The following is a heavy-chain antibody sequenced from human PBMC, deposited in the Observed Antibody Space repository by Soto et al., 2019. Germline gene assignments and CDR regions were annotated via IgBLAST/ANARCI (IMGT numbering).Heavy chain of an antibody. CDR1: GVSFSTYY. J-gene: IGHJ4*02. CDR2: IYYSGSS. Sequence: SETLSLTCTVSGVSFSTYYWSWIRQAPGKGLEWIGYIYYSGSSNYNPSLKSRVTMSVDTSKNQLSLKLSSVTAADTAVYYCSRVDPSAKSPDYWGPGTLATVFS. CDR3: SRVDPSAKSPDY. D-gene: IGHD2-15*01. V-gene: IGHV4-59*01.